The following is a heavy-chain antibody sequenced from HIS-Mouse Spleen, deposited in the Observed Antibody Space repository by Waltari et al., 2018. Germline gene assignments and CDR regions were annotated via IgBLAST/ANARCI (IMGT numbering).Heavy chain of an antibody. CDR3: ARDRNYYFDY. CDR1: GCHFSSYW. V-gene: IGHV3-74*01. CDR2: INSDGSNT. Sequence: EVQLVESGGGVVQSGGCRRLACAASGCHFSSYWMTWLRQAPGKGLWWVSRINSDGSNTSYADSVKGRFTISRDNAKNTLYLQMNSLRAEDTAVYYCARDRNYYFDYWGQGTLVTVSS. J-gene: IGHJ4*02.